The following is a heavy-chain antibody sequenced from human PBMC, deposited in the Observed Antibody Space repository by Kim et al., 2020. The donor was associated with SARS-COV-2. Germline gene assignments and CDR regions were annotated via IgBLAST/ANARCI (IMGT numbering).Heavy chain of an antibody. V-gene: IGHV4-39*01. Sequence: STYYNPSLKSRVTISVDTSKNQCSLKLSSVTAADTAVYYCARQTDDPFDYWGQGTLVTVSS. CDR2: ST. CDR3: ARQTDDPFDY. J-gene: IGHJ4*02.